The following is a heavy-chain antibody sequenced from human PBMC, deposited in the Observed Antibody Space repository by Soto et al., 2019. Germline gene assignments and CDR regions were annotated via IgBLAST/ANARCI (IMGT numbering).Heavy chain of an antibody. Sequence: EVQLVESGGGLVQPGGSLRLSCAASGFTFGDYAMHWVRQAPGKGLEWVSGISWNSSSIGYADSVKGRFTISRDNDKNSLYLQMNSQRAEDRGLYYCAKDTDLWVTAIGDYWGQGTLVTVSS. CDR3: AKDTDLWVTAIGDY. J-gene: IGHJ4*01. CDR2: ISWNSSSI. CDR1: GFTFGDYA. V-gene: IGHV3-9*01. D-gene: IGHD2-21*02.